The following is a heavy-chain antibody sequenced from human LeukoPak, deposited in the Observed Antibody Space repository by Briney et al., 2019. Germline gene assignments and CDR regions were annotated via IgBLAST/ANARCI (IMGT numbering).Heavy chain of an antibody. CDR1: GFTFSNAW. CDR3: AKALDPADTALSY. D-gene: IGHD5-18*01. CDR2: ISGSGGST. V-gene: IGHV3-23*01. Sequence: GGSLRLSCAASGFTFSNAWMSWVRQAPGKGLEWVSAISGSGGSTYYADSAKGRFTISRDNSKNTLYLQMNSLRAEDTAVYYCAKALDPADTALSYWGQGTLVTVSS. J-gene: IGHJ4*02.